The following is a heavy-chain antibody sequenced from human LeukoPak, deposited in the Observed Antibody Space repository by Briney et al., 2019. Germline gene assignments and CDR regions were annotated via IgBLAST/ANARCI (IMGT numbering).Heavy chain of an antibody. CDR1: GFTFSSYG. Sequence: TGRSLRLSCAASGFTFSSYGMHWVRQAPGKGLEWVAVISYDGSNKYYADSVKGRFTISRDNSKNTLYLQMNSLRAEDTAVYYCARRPYYYDSSGYYPAPDAFDIWGQGTMVTVSS. D-gene: IGHD3-22*01. CDR3: ARRPYYYDSSGYYPAPDAFDI. CDR2: ISYDGSNK. J-gene: IGHJ3*02. V-gene: IGHV3-30*03.